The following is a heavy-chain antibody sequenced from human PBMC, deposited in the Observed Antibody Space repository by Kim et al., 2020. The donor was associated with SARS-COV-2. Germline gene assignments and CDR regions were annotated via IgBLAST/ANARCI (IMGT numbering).Heavy chain of an antibody. CDR3: ARIAVSGWYYFDY. D-gene: IGHD6-19*01. Sequence: SETLSLTCTVSGGSLSSSTYHWGWIRQPPGKGLECIGNIYYSGSTYYNPSLKSRVTISVDTSKNQFSLNLSSVTAADTAVYYCARIAVSGWYYFDYWGQGTLVTVSS. V-gene: IGHV4-39*01. J-gene: IGHJ4*02. CDR2: IYYSGST. CDR1: GGSLSSSTYH.